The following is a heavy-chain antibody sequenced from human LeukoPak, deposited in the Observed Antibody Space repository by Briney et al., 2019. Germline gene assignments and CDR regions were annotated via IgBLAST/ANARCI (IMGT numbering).Heavy chain of an antibody. Sequence: SETLSLTCTVSGGSFSSDSWTWIRQPPGKGLEWIGYVYSSGSTNYNPALRGRVTISVDASKNQFSLSLSSVTAADTAGYYCARLRLCSTTTCYTHSEDFFDYWGQGTLVAVSS. CDR3: ARLRLCSTTTCYTHSEDFFDY. J-gene: IGHJ4*02. CDR2: VYSSGST. V-gene: IGHV4-59*08. D-gene: IGHD2-2*02. CDR1: GGSFSSDS.